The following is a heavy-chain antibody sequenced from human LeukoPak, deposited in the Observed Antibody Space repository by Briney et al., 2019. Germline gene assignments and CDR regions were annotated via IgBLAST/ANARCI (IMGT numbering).Heavy chain of an antibody. D-gene: IGHD3-10*01. Sequence: GGSLRLSCEASGFIFSAYYMHWVRQAPGKGLVWVSHINPDGSETNYADSVTGRFTISRDNVKNTLYLQMNSLRAEDTAVYYCARDPVRRDSYWGQGILVTVSS. CDR2: INPDGSET. V-gene: IGHV3-74*01. CDR1: GFIFSAYY. J-gene: IGHJ4*02. CDR3: ARDPVRRDSY.